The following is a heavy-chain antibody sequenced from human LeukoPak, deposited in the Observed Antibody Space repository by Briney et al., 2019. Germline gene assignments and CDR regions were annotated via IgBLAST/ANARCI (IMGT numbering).Heavy chain of an antibody. CDR2: TYYRSKLYT. J-gene: IGHJ5*02. Sequence: SQTLSLTCALSGDSLSSKSAAWNWLRQSPSRGLEWLGRTYYRSKLYTDYAVSVKSRITINPDTSKNQFSLQLNSVTPEDTTVYYCARGVHWFDPWGQGTLVTVSS. D-gene: IGHD2-8*01. CDR3: ARGVHWFDP. CDR1: GDSLSSKSAA. V-gene: IGHV6-1*01.